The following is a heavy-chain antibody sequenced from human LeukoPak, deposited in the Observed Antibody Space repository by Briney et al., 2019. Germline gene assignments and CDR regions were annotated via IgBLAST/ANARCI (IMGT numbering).Heavy chain of an antibody. CDR1: GFTFSTYW. V-gene: IGHV3-7*01. Sequence: PGGSLRLSCAASGFTFSTYWMSWVRQAPGKGLEWVANIKQDGSEKYYVDSVKGRFTISRYNAKNSLYLQMNTLRPEDTAVYYCARERQTKDFWSGGDYWGQGTLVTVSS. D-gene: IGHD3-3*01. CDR3: ARERQTKDFWSGGDY. J-gene: IGHJ4*02. CDR2: IKQDGSEK.